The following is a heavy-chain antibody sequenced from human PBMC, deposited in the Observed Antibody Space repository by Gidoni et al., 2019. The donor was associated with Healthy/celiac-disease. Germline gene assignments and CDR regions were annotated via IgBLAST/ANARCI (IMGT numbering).Heavy chain of an antibody. J-gene: IGHJ4*02. CDR1: GFSLSTSGMC. D-gene: IGHD3-22*01. V-gene: IGHV2-70*01. CDR2: IDWDDDK. Sequence: QVTLRESGPALVKPTQTLTLTCTFSGFSLSTSGMCVSWIRQPPGKALEWLALIDWDDDKYYSTSLKTRLTISKDTSKNQVVLTMTNMDPVDTATYYCARSPHYYDSSGQREYYFDYWGQGTLVTVSS. CDR3: ARSPHYYDSSGQREYYFDY.